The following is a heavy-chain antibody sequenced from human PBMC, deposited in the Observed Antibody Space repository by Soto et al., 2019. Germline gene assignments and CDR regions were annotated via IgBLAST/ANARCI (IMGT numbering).Heavy chain of an antibody. J-gene: IGHJ4*02. CDR2: IIPIFGTA. D-gene: IGHD3-22*01. CDR1: GGTFSSYA. CDR3: AAQDSSGYYSHYFDY. V-gene: IGHV1-69*12. Sequence: QVQLVQSGAEVKKPGSSVKVSCKASGGTFSSYAISWVRQAPGQGLEWMGGIIPIFGTANYAQKFQGRVTIXXDXSXXTAYMELSSLRSEDTAVYYCAAQDSSGYYSHYFDYWGQGTLVTVSS.